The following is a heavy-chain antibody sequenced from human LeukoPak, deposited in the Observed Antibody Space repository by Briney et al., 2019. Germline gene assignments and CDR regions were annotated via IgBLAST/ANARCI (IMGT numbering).Heavy chain of an antibody. D-gene: IGHD1-14*01. J-gene: IGHJ4*02. CDR1: GFTFSSSS. Sequence: GGSLRLSCTGSGFTFSSSSMNWVRQAPGKGLEWVSSISGSSTYIYYADSVKGRFTISRDNAKSSLYLQMTSLSAEDTAVYYCARGAGVRALDYWGQGTLVTVSS. CDR2: ISGSSTYI. CDR3: ARGAGVRALDY. V-gene: IGHV3-21*06.